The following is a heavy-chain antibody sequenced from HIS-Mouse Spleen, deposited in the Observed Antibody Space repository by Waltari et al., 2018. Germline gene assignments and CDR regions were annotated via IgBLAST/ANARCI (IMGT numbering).Heavy chain of an antibody. CDR3: ARAQHYDILTGYYIHYYYGMDV. D-gene: IGHD3-9*01. V-gene: IGHV3-48*01. J-gene: IGHJ6*02. Sequence: LEWVSYISSSSSTIYYADSVKGRFTISRDNAKNSLYLQMNSLRAEDTAVYYCARAQHYDILTGYYIHYYYGMDVWGQGTTVTVSS. CDR2: ISSSSSTI.